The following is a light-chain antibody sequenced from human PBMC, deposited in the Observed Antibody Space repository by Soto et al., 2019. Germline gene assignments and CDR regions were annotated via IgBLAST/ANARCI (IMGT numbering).Light chain of an antibody. Sequence: EIPMTQSPSSMSASVGDRVTITSRARQSISSYLNWYQQKPRKAPKLLIYAASSLESGVPSRFSGSGSGTDFTLTISSLQPEDFATYYCQQNYSTPWTFGQGTKVEIK. J-gene: IGKJ1*01. CDR2: AAS. CDR1: QSISSY. CDR3: QQNYSTPWT. V-gene: IGKV1-39*01.